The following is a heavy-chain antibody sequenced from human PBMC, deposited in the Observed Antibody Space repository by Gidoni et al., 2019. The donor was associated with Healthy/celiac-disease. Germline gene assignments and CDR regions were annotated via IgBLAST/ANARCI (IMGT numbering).Heavy chain of an antibody. V-gene: IGHV4-59*01. D-gene: IGHD3-3*01. CDR3: ARGNYDFWSGYYPNHYYYMDV. CDR1: GGSISSYY. Sequence: QVQLQESGPGLVKPSETLSLTCTVSGGSISSYYWSWIRQPPGKGLEWIGYIYYSGSTNYTPSLKSRVTISVDTSKNQFSLKLSSVTAADTAVYYCARGNYDFWSGYYPNHYYYMDVWGKGTTVTVSS. CDR2: IYYSGST. J-gene: IGHJ6*03.